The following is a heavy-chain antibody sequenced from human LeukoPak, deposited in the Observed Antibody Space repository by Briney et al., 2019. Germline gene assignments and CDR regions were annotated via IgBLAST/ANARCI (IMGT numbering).Heavy chain of an antibody. CDR1: GFTFSSYA. CDR3: ARERTGSMVRGVKQPGGHYYYYYGMDV. V-gene: IGHV3-30-3*01. CDR2: ISYDGSNK. D-gene: IGHD3-10*01. J-gene: IGHJ6*02. Sequence: GGSLRLSRAASGFTFSSYAMHWVRQAPGKGLEWVAVISYDGSNKYYADSVKGRFTISRDNSKNTLYLQMNSLRAEDTAVYYCARERTGSMVRGVKQPGGHYYYYYGMDVWGQGTTVTVSS.